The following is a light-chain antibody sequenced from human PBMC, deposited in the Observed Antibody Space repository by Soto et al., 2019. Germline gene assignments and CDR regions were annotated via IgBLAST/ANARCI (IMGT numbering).Light chain of an antibody. CDR3: QQYNSAPQT. J-gene: IGKJ1*01. CDR2: GAS. V-gene: IGKV1-27*01. CDR1: QGIRNY. Sequence: DIQMTQSPSSLSASVGDRVTITCRASQGIRNYLAWYQQKPGKVPKLLIYGASTLQSGVPSRFSGSRSGTDFTLTISSLQPEDVATYYCQQYNSAPQTFGRGTKVQIK.